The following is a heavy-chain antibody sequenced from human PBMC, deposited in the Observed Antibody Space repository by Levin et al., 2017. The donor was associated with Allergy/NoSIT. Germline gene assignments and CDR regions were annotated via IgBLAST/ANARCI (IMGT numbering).Heavy chain of an antibody. CDR2: IRGNGNSGAT. CDR1: GFTFSSYG. J-gene: IGHJ4*02. CDR3: AKDLVVNSGLGFDY. D-gene: IGHD2-2*01. Sequence: PGGSLRLSCAASGFTFSSYGMSWVRQAPGKGLEWVSGIRGNGNSGATYYADSVKGRLTISRDNFKNTLYLEMNSLRAEDTAVYYCAKDLVVNSGLGFDYWGQGTLVTVSS. V-gene: IGHV3-23*01.